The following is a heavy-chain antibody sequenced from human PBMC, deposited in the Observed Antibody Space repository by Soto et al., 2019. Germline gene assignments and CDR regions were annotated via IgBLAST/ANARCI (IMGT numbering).Heavy chain of an antibody. CDR3: ARDKSARYYYYGMDV. V-gene: IGHV4-31*03. Sequence: SETLSLTCTVSGGSISSGGYYWSWIRQHPGKGLEWIGYIYYSGSTYYNPSLKSRVTISVDTSKNQFSLKLSSVTAADTAVYYCARDKSARYYYYGMDVWGQGTTVTVSS. CDR1: GGSISSGGYY. D-gene: IGHD6-6*01. CDR2: IYYSGST. J-gene: IGHJ6*02.